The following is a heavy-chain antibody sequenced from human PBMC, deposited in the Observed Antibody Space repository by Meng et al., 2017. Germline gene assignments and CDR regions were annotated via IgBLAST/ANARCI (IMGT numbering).Heavy chain of an antibody. Sequence: QVPLQESGPGLVKPSGTLFLASAVSGGSISSSNWWSWVRQPPGKGLEWIGEIYHSGSTNYNPSLKSRVTISVDKSKNQFSLKLSSVTAADTAVYYCARVVAATTLFLDYWGQGTLVTVSS. D-gene: IGHD2-15*01. CDR2: IYHSGST. CDR3: ARVVAATTLFLDY. V-gene: IGHV4-4*02. J-gene: IGHJ4*02. CDR1: GGSISSSNW.